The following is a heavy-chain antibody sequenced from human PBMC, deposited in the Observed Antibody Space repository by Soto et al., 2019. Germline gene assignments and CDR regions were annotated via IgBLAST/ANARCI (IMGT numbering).Heavy chain of an antibody. CDR2: ISAYNGNT. CDR1: GYTFTSYG. Sequence: QVKLVQSGAEVKKPGASVKVSCKASGYTFTSYGISWVRQAPGQGLEWMGWISAYNGNTNYAQKLQGRVTMTTDTYKSIAYMELRSLRSDVTAVYYCARDRRGTPYGGNPSGLGYRGQGTLVTVSS. J-gene: IGHJ4*02. D-gene: IGHD3-16*01. CDR3: ARDRRGTPYGGNPSGLGY. V-gene: IGHV1-18*01.